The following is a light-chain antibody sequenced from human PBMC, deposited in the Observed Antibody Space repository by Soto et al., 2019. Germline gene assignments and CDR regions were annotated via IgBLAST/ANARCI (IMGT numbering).Light chain of an antibody. CDR3: QTWGTVYV. J-gene: IGLJ1*01. Sequence: QLVLTQSPSASASLGDSVKLTCTLSSGHSSYAIAWHQQQPEKGPRYLMKLNSDGSHSKGDGIPDRFSGSSSGAERYLTISSLQSEDEADYYCQTWGTVYVVGTGTKLTVL. V-gene: IGLV4-69*01. CDR1: SGHSSYA. CDR2: LNSDGSH.